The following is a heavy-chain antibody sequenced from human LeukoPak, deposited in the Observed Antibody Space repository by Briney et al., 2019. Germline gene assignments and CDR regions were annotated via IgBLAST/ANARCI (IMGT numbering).Heavy chain of an antibody. V-gene: IGHV3-30-3*01. Sequence: GGSLRLSCAASGFTFSSYAMHWVRQAPGKGLEWVAVISYDGSNKYYADSVKGRSTISRDNSKNTLYLQMNSLRAEDTAVYYCARDRRIAARPGYYYGMDVWGQGTTVTVSS. CDR1: GFTFSSYA. CDR3: ARDRRIAARPGYYYGMDV. D-gene: IGHD6-6*01. CDR2: ISYDGSNK. J-gene: IGHJ6*02.